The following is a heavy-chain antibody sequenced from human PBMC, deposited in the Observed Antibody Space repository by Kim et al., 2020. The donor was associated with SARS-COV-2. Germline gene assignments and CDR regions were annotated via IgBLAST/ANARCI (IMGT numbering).Heavy chain of an antibody. CDR3: ARERGLVVVTHFDY. V-gene: IGHV3-48*02. D-gene: IGHD3-22*01. Sequence: ADSVKGRFTISRDNAKNSLYLQMNSLRDEDTAVYYCARERGLVVVTHFDYWGQGTLVTVSS. J-gene: IGHJ4*02.